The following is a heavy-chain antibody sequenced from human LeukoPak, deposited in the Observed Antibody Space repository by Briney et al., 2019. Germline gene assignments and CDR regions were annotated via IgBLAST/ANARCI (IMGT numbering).Heavy chain of an antibody. CDR2: INHSGST. V-gene: IGHV4-34*09. CDR1: GGSFSGYY. J-gene: IGHJ3*02. CDR3: ARDLTDYGDYVGDAFDI. Sequence: PSETLSLTCAVYGGSFSGYYWSWIRQPPGKGLEWIGEINHSGSTNYNPSLKSRVTISVDTSKNQFSLKLSSVTAADTAVYYCARDLTDYGDYVGDAFDIWGQGTMVTVSS. D-gene: IGHD4-17*01.